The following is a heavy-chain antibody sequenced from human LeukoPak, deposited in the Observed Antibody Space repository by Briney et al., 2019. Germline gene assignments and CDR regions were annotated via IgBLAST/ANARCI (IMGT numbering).Heavy chain of an antibody. V-gene: IGHV3-21*01. Sequence: GGSLRLSCAASGFTFSSYSMNWVRQAPGKGLEWVSSISSSSSYIYYADSAKGRFTISRDNAKDSLYLQMNSLRAEDTAVYYCARELYYYDSSGYENWGQGTLVTVSS. J-gene: IGHJ4*02. CDR1: GFTFSSYS. D-gene: IGHD3-22*01. CDR2: ISSSSSYI. CDR3: ARELYYYDSSGYEN.